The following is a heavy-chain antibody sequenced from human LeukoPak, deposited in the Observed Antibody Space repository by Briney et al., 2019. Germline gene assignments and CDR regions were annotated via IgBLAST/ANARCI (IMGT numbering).Heavy chain of an antibody. CDR1: GFTFSSDA. J-gene: IGHJ3*02. Sequence: GGSLRLSCAASGFTFSSDAMSWVRQAPGKGLEWVSAISGSGGSTYYADSVKGRFTISRDNSKNTLYLQMNSLRAEDTAVYYCVKSGCSSTACYAFDIWGQGTTVTVSS. D-gene: IGHD2-2*01. CDR3: VKSGCSSTACYAFDI. V-gene: IGHV3-23*01. CDR2: ISGSGGST.